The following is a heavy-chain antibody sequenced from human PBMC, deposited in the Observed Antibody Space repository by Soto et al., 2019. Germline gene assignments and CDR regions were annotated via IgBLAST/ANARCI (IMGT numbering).Heavy chain of an antibody. Sequence: GESLKISCKGSGYSFTSYWISWVRQMPGKGLQWMGRIDPSDSYTNYSPSFQDYVTISAGKCISTAYLQWSSLKASDTAMYYCARDMDTAMAPLIIWGQESLVTISS. CDR3: ARDMDTAMAPLII. CDR2: IDPSDSYT. CDR1: GYSFTSYW. V-gene: IGHV5-10-1*01. J-gene: IGHJ4*02. D-gene: IGHD5-18*01.